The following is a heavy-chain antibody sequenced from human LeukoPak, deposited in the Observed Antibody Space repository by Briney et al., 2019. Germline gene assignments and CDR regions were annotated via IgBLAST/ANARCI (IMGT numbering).Heavy chain of an antibody. D-gene: IGHD3-22*01. CDR2: IYYSGST. CDR1: CGSFSSYY. CDR3: ARDDGDSSGYYPNWFDP. Sequence: PSETLSLTCTVSCGSFSSYYWSWIRQPRGKGLEWIGYIYYSGSTNYNPSLKSRVTISVDTSKNQFSLKLSSVTAADTAVYYCARDDGDSSGYYPNWFDPWGQGTLVTVSS. J-gene: IGHJ5*02. V-gene: IGHV4-59*01.